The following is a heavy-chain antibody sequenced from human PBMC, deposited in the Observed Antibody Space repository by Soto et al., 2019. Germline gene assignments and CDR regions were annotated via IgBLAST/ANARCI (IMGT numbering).Heavy chain of an antibody. CDR1: GYNFHTYW. CDR3: ARPTDYHYGMQV. V-gene: IGHV5-51*01. CDR2: IYPHDSDT. Sequence: PGESLKISCKGSGYNFHTYWIAWVRQMPGKGLEWMGFIYPHDSDTRYSPSFRGQVTISADKSINTAYLQWTSLKASDTAIYFCARPTDYHYGMQVWGQGTTVTVYS. D-gene: IGHD4-17*01. J-gene: IGHJ6*02.